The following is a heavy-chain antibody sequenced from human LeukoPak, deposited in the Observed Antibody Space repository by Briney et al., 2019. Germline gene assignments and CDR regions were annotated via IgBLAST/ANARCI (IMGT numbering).Heavy chain of an antibody. J-gene: IGHJ2*01. CDR2: ISYDETNK. D-gene: IGHD4-23*01. V-gene: IGHV3-30*04. CDR1: GFTFTNYA. Sequence: PGGSLRLSCAASGFTFTNYAMHWVRQAPGKGLEWVAVISYDETNKYYEDSVKGRFTISRDSSKNTLYLQMSSLRDEDTAVYYCAKNNDDGGSYWYFDLWGRGTLVTVSS. CDR3: AKNNDDGGSYWYFDL.